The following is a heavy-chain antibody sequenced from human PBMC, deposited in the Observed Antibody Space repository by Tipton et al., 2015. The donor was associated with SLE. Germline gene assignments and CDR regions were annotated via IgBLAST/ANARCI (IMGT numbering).Heavy chain of an antibody. Sequence: LRLSCTVSGGSISSYYWSWIRQPPGKGLEWIGYIYYSGSTNYNPSFKSRVTISLDMSRNQFSLNLTSLTAADTAVYFCSRGTHFYGFYDSWGQGTLVTVSP. CDR3: SRGTHFYGFYDS. CDR1: GGSISSYY. CDR2: IYYSGST. D-gene: IGHD2/OR15-2a*01. V-gene: IGHV4-59*12. J-gene: IGHJ4*02.